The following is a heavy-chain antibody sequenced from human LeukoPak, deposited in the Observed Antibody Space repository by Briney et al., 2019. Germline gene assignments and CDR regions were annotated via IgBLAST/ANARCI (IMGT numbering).Heavy chain of an antibody. CDR1: GFTFSSYA. CDR2: ISYDGSNK. Sequence: GGSLRLSCAASGFTFSSYAMHWVRQAPGKGLEWVAVISYDGSNKYYADSVKGRFTISRDNSKNTLYLQMNSLRAEDTAVYYCARARGYYDFWSGFDYWGQGTLVTVSS. J-gene: IGHJ4*02. D-gene: IGHD3-3*01. V-gene: IGHV3-30*04. CDR3: ARARGYYDFWSGFDY.